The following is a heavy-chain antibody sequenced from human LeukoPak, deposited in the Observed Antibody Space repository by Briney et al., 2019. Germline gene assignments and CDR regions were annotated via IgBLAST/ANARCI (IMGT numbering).Heavy chain of an antibody. CDR1: GFTFSSYS. J-gene: IGHJ5*02. D-gene: IGHD3-10*01. Sequence: GGSLRLSCAASGFTFSSYSMNWVRQAPGKGLEWVSSISSSSSYIYYADSVKGRFTISRDNAKNSLYLQINSLRAEDTAVYYCARDSGQYGLNWFDPWGQGTLVTVSS. V-gene: IGHV3-21*01. CDR2: ISSSSSYI. CDR3: ARDSGQYGLNWFDP.